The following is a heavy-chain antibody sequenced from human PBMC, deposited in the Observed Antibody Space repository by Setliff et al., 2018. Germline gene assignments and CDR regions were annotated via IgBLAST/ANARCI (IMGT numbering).Heavy chain of an antibody. CDR1: GYTFTTYY. CDR2: IIPIFGTA. V-gene: IGHV1-69*13. CDR3: ALEYSNSSPTVYYYMDV. J-gene: IGHJ6*03. D-gene: IGHD6-6*01. Sequence: ASVKVSCKASGYTFTTYYMHWVRQAPGQGLEWMGGIIPIFGTANYAQKFQGRVTITADESTSTAYMELSRLTSEDTAVYYCALEYSNSSPTVYYYMDVWGKGTTVTVSS.